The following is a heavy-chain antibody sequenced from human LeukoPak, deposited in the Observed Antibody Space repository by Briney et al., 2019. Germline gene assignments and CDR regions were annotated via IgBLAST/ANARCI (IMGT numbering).Heavy chain of an antibody. V-gene: IGHV4-61*01. Sequence: SETLSLTCTVSGGSVSSGSYYWSWIRQPPGKGLEWIGYIYYSGSTNYKPSLKSRVTISVDTSKNQFSLKLSSVTAADTAVYYCARDRAFYGSGSYHWFDPWGQGTLVTVSS. CDR1: GGSVSSGSYY. J-gene: IGHJ5*02. D-gene: IGHD3-10*01. CDR3: ARDRAFYGSGSYHWFDP. CDR2: IYYSGST.